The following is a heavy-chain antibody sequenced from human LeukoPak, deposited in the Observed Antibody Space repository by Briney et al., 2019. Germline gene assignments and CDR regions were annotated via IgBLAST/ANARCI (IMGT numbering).Heavy chain of an antibody. CDR3: AREGTDYYYYYYMDV. V-gene: IGHV4-34*01. J-gene: IGHJ6*03. Sequence: KPSETLSLTCAVYGGSFSGYYWSWIRQPPGKGLEWIGEINHSGSTNYNPSLKSRVTISVDTSKNQFSLKLSSVTAADTAVYYCAREGTDYYYYYYMDVWGKGTTVTVSS. D-gene: IGHD1-1*01. CDR2: INHSGST. CDR1: GGSFSGYY.